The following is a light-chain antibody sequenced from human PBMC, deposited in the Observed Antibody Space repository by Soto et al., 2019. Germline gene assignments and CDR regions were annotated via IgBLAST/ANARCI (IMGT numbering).Light chain of an antibody. CDR1: QSISSW. V-gene: IGKV1-5*03. Sequence: DIQMTQSPSTLSASVGDRVTITCRASQSISSWLAWYQQKPGKARKLLIYKASSLESGVPSRFSGSGSGTEFTLTISRLQPDDFATYYCQQYNIYPTFGQGTKVEIK. J-gene: IGKJ1*01. CDR2: KAS. CDR3: QQYNIYPT.